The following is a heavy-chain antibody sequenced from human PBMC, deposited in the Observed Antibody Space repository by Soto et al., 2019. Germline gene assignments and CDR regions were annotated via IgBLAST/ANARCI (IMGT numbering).Heavy chain of an antibody. CDR3: ARDGQYYYDQQALGKFAY. V-gene: IGHV3-48*02. J-gene: IGHJ4*02. Sequence: EVQLVESGGGLVQPGGSLRLSCAASGFTFCSYSMSWVRQAAGEGLEWVSYLSSSSSTIYYADSVKGRFTISRDNAKNSRYLQMNSLRDEDTAVYYCARDGQYYYDQQALGKFAYWGQGTLVTVSS. D-gene: IGHD3-22*01. CDR2: LSSSSSTI. CDR1: GFTFCSYS.